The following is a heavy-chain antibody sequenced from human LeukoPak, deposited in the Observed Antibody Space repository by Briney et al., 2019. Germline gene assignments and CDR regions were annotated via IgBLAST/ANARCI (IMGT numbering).Heavy chain of an antibody. CDR2: ISGSGGST. Sequence: PGGSLRLSCAASGFTFSSYAMSWVRQAPGKGLEWVSAISGSGGSTYYADSVKGRFTISRDNSKNTLYLQMNSLRAEDTAVYYCAKSQGVLLWFGEANFDYWGQGTLVTVSS. J-gene: IGHJ4*02. CDR1: GFTFSSYA. CDR3: AKSQGVLLWFGEANFDY. V-gene: IGHV3-23*01. D-gene: IGHD3-10*01.